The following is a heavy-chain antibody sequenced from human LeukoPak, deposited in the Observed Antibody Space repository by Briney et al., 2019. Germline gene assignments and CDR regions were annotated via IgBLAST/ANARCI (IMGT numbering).Heavy chain of an antibody. J-gene: IGHJ5*02. V-gene: IGHV1-18*01. D-gene: IGHD6-13*01. Sequence: ASVKVSCKASGYTFTSYGISWVRQAPGQGLEWMGWISAYNGNTNCAQKLQGRVTMTTDTSTSTAYMELRSLRSDDTAVYYCARAAAGNPRFDPWGQGTLVTVSS. CDR2: ISAYNGNT. CDR1: GYTFTSYG. CDR3: ARAAAGNPRFDP.